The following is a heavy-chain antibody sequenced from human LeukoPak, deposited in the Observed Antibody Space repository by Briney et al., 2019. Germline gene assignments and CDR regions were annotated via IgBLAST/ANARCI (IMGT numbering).Heavy chain of an antibody. CDR3: ARGARPSFDY. CDR2: IYHSGST. J-gene: IGHJ4*02. V-gene: IGHV4-38-2*02. Sequence: SETLSLTCTVSGYSISSGYYWGWIRQPPGKGLEWIGSIYHSGSTYYNPSLKSRVTISVDTSKNQFSLKLSSVTAADTAVYYFARGARPSFDYWGEGTLVTVSS. D-gene: IGHD6-6*01. CDR1: GYSISSGYY.